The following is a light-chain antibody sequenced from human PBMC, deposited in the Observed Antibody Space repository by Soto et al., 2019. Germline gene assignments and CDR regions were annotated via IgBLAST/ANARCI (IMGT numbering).Light chain of an antibody. V-gene: IGLV2-14*01. Sequence: QSALTQPASVSGSPGQSITISCTGTSSDVGGYNYVSWYPQHPGKAPQLMIYEVSNRPSGVSNRFSGYKSGNTASLTISGLQAEDEADYYCSSYTTISTLEVFGGGTQLTVL. CDR1: SSDVGGYNY. CDR2: EVS. CDR3: SSYTTISTLEV. J-gene: IGLJ3*02.